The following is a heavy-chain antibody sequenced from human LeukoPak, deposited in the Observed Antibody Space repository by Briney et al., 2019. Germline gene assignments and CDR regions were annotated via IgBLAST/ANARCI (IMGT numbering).Heavy chain of an antibody. CDR2: IYYSGST. Sequence: SETLSLTCTVSGGSTSSSNYYWGWIRQPPGKGLEWIGSIYYSGSTYYNPSLKSRVTISVDTSKNQFSLKLSSVTAADTAVYYCASVYYYDSSGYYSYPLYFDYWGQGTLVTVSS. J-gene: IGHJ4*02. V-gene: IGHV4-39*01. D-gene: IGHD3-22*01. CDR3: ASVYYYDSSGYYSYPLYFDY. CDR1: GGSTSSSNYY.